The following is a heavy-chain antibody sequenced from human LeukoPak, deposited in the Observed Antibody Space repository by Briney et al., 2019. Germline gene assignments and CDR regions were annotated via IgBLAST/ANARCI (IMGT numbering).Heavy chain of an antibody. CDR2: IYHSGST. CDR3: ARGRSYYYGSGSKQRNWFDP. CDR1: GGSISSSNW. V-gene: IGHV4-4*02. Sequence: SETLSLTCAVSGGSISSSNWWSWVRQPPGRGLEWIGEIYHSGSTNYNPSLKSRVAISVDTSKNQFSLKLSSVTAADTAVYYCARGRSYYYGSGSKQRNWFDPWGQGTLVTVSS. D-gene: IGHD3-10*01. J-gene: IGHJ5*02.